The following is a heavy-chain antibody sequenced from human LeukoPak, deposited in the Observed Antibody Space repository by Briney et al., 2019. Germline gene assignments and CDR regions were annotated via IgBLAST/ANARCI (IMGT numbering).Heavy chain of an antibody. V-gene: IGHV5-51*01. CDR1: GYIFTSYW. Sequence: GESLEISCKGSGYIFTSYWIGWVRQVPGKGLEWMGIIYPGDSDTRYSPSFQGQVTISADKSISTAYLQWSSLKASDTAMYYCARSYDSSPFSLWYWGQGTLVTVSS. D-gene: IGHD3-22*01. J-gene: IGHJ4*02. CDR3: ARSYDSSPFSLWY. CDR2: IYPGDSDT.